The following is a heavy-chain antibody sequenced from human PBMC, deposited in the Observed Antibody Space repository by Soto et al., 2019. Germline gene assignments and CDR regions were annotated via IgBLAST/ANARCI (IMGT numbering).Heavy chain of an antibody. J-gene: IGHJ6*02. V-gene: IGHV4-30-2*01. D-gene: IGHD5-12*01. CDR2: IYHSGTT. CDR3: ARAHCGGYGYGMDV. Sequence: QLQLQESGSGLVKPSQTLSLTCAVSGGSISSGGYSWSWIRQPPGKGLEWIGYIYHSGTTYYNPSLNSRVTISADSSKDRFSLKLSSLTAAATAVYYCARAHCGGYGYGMDVWGQGATVTVSS. CDR1: GGSISSGGYS.